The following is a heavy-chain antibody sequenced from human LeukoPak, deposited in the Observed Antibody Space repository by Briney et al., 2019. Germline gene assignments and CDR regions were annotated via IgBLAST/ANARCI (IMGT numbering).Heavy chain of an antibody. V-gene: IGHV4-59*01. D-gene: IGHD5-18*01. J-gene: IGHJ4*02. CDR2: IYYSGST. CDR1: GGSISSYY. CDR3: ARVGAAMDNFGY. Sequence: SETLSLTCTVSGGSISSYYWSWIRQPPGKGLEWIGYIYYSGSTNYNPSLKSRVTISKDTPKNQFSLKLSSVTAADTAVYYCARVGAAMDNFGYWGQGTLVTVS.